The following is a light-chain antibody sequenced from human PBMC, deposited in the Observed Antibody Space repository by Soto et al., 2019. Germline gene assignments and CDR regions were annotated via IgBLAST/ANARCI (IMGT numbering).Light chain of an antibody. J-gene: IGKJ2*01. Sequence: EIVLTQSPGTLSLSPGERATLSGRASQSVSSRYLAGYQQKPGQAPRLLIYGASSRATDIPDRFSGSGSGTDFTLTISRLEPEDFAVYYCQQYGSSPYTFGQGTKLEIK. CDR2: GAS. CDR3: QQYGSSPYT. V-gene: IGKV3-20*01. CDR1: QSVSSRY.